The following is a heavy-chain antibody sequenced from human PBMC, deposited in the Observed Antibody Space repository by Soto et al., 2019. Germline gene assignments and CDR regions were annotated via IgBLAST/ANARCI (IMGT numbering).Heavy chain of an antibody. CDR1: GGSISSYY. Sequence: PSETLSLTCTVSGGSISSYYWSWIRQPPGKGLEWIGYIYYSGSTNYNPSLKSRVTISVDTSKNQFSLKLSSVTAADTAVYYCARGSAYFDYWGQGTLVTVSS. V-gene: IGHV4-59*01. CDR2: IYYSGST. D-gene: IGHD3-10*01. CDR3: ARGSAYFDY. J-gene: IGHJ4*02.